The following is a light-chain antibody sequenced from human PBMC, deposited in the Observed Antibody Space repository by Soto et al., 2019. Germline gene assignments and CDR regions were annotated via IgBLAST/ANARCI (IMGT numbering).Light chain of an antibody. J-gene: IGKJ1*01. CDR3: QHYNSYSGA. Sequence: QRPQLPYTLSGSLGDSVTITCRASQTISNWLGWYQQKPGKAPKLLIYKASTLKSGVPSRFSGSGSGTEFTLTISSLQPDDFAPYYCQHYNSYSGAFAQGTKVDIK. V-gene: IGKV1-5*03. CDR1: QTISNW. CDR2: KAS.